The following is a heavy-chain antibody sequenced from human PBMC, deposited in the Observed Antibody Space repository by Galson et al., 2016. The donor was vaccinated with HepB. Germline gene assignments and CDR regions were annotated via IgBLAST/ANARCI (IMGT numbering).Heavy chain of an antibody. V-gene: IGHV3-33*01. CDR1: GFIFSAYG. D-gene: IGHD6-19*01. CDR2: MWFDERNK. CDR3: ARVSIAEAGKRDY. J-gene: IGHJ4*02. Sequence: SLRLSCAASGFIFSAYGMHWVRQAPGKGLEWVAVMWFDERNKFYTESVKGRFTISRDNSKNTLYLQMNSLTAEDTAVYYCARVSIAEAGKRDYWGQGTLVIVSS.